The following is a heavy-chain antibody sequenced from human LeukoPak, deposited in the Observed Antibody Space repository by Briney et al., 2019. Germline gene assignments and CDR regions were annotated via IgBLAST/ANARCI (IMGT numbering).Heavy chain of an antibody. Sequence: PGGSLRLSCAVSGFTFSGCGMHWVRHAPAKGLEWVSIRWYDGRDKYYADSVKGQFTISRDNSKNTLYLQMNSLRAEDTAVYYCAKDPYSYGSYLDSWGQGSLVTVSS. CDR1: GFTFSGCG. CDR2: RWYDGRDK. J-gene: IGHJ4*02. V-gene: IGHV3-30*02. D-gene: IGHD5-18*01. CDR3: AKDPYSYGSYLDS.